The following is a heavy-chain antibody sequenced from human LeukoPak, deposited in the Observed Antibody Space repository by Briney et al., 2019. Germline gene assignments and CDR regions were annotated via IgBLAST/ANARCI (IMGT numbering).Heavy chain of an antibody. CDR2: INHSGST. J-gene: IGHJ3*02. CDR3: ARGPGYSSSDGAFDI. D-gene: IGHD6-13*01. Sequence: SETLSLTCAVYGGSFSGYYWSWIRQPPGKGLEWIGEINHSGSTNYNPSLKSRVTISVDTSKNQFSLKLSSVTAADTAVYYCARGPGYSSSDGAFDIWGQGTMVTVSS. V-gene: IGHV4-34*01. CDR1: GGSFSGYY.